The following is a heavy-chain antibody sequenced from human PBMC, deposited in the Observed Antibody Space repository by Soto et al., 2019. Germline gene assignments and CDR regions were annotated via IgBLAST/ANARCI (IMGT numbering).Heavy chain of an antibody. CDR3: ARDDDYGDNGLDY. D-gene: IGHD4-17*01. V-gene: IGHV3-33*01. J-gene: IGHJ4*02. Sequence: QVQLVESGGGVVQPGGSLRLSCAASGFTFGRHGMHWVRQAPGKGLEWVAVIGSDGRRASYADSVKGRFTISRDNGQNTLYLQMTSLRAEETGVYYCARDDDYGDNGLDYWGQGTLVTVSS. CDR1: GFTFGRHG. CDR2: IGSDGRRA.